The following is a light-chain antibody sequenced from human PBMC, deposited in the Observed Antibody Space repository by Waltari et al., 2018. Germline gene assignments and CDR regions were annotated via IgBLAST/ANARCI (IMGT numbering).Light chain of an antibody. V-gene: IGKV3-11*01. CDR2: GSS. CDR3: LQRSNWPLT. Sequence: EIVMTQSPATLSLSPGDRATLSCRASQSVSSTLAWYQQKPGQAPRLLIYGSSSRATGIPDRFSGSGSGTDFTLTISSLEPEDVGIYYCLQRSNWPLTFGGGTKVEIK. CDR1: QSVSST. J-gene: IGKJ4*01.